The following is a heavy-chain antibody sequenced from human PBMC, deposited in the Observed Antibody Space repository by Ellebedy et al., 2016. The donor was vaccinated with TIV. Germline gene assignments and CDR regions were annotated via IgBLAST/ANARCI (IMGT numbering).Heavy chain of an antibody. Sequence: GGSLRLSCAASGFIFSSYWINWVRQAPGKGLEWVAFIRFDGNSANYADSAKGRFTISRDSSQNTLYLQMNSLRAEDTAVYYCAKDRNNYGGAPYNGLDIWGQGTTVTVSS. CDR1: GFIFSSYW. CDR3: AKDRNNYGGAPYNGLDI. CDR2: IRFDGNSA. D-gene: IGHD1/OR15-1a*01. V-gene: IGHV3-30*02. J-gene: IGHJ6*02.